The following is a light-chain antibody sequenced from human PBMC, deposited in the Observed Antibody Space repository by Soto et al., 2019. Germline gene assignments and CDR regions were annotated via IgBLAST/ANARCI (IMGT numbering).Light chain of an antibody. Sequence: QSVLTQPASVSGSPGQSITITCTGTSSDVGSYNLVSWYQQHPGKAPKLMIYEVSKRPSGVSNRFSGSKSGNTASLTISGLQAEVEADYYCCSYAGSSTFGVVFGGGTKVTVL. CDR2: EVS. CDR3: CSYAGSSTFGVV. V-gene: IGLV2-23*02. J-gene: IGLJ2*01. CDR1: SSDVGSYNL.